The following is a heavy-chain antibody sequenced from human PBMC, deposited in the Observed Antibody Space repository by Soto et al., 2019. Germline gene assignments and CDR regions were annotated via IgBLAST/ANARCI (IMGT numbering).Heavy chain of an antibody. Sequence: QVQLVQSGAEVKKPGASVKVSCKASGYTFTSYGISWVRQAPGQGLEWMGWISAYNGNKNYAQKLQGRVTMTTDTSTSTAYMELRSLRSDDTAVYYCARGIRYCSSTSCYTGAFDIWGQGTMVTVSS. CDR2: ISAYNGNK. J-gene: IGHJ3*02. CDR1: GYTFTSYG. CDR3: ARGIRYCSSTSCYTGAFDI. D-gene: IGHD2-2*02. V-gene: IGHV1-18*04.